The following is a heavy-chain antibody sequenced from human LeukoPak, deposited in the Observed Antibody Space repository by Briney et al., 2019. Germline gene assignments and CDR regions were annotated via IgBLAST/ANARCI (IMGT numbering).Heavy chain of an antibody. CDR3: ARGVHDSSGYYPEAAFDI. V-gene: IGHV1-58*02. CDR1: GFTFTSSA. Sequence: SVKVSCKASGFTFTSSAMQWVRQARGQRLEWIGWIVVGSGNTNYAQKFQGRVTITTDESTSTAYMELSSLRSEDTAVYYCARGVHDSSGYYPEAAFDIWGQGTMVTVSS. CDR2: IVVGSGNT. J-gene: IGHJ3*02. D-gene: IGHD3-22*01.